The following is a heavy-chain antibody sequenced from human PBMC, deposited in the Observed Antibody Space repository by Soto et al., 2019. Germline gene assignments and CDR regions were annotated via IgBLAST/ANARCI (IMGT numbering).Heavy chain of an antibody. J-gene: IGHJ6*02. D-gene: IGHD4-17*01. CDR1: GFTFDDYA. Sequence: EVQLVESGGGLVQPGRSLRLSCAASGFTFDDYAMHWVRQAPGKGLEWVSGISWNIGSIGYADSVKGRFTISRDNAKNSLYLQMNSLRAEGTALYYCAKVTTSYYYYYGMDVWGQGTTVTVSS. V-gene: IGHV3-9*01. CDR3: AKVTTSYYYYYGMDV. CDR2: ISWNIGSI.